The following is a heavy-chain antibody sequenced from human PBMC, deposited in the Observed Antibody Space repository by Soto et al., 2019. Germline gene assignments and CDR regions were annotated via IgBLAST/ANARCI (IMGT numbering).Heavy chain of an antibody. V-gene: IGHV4-38-2*01. D-gene: IGHD3-10*01. CDR3: AKGPQGGYYASGSFYSSVY. CDR2: IHHTGNK. J-gene: IGHJ4*02. CDR1: GFSISRGFY. Sequence: SETLSLTCAVSGFSISRGFYWGWIRQPPGKGLEWIGSIHHTGNKYHNPSLKSRVTISVDTSKNQFSLRLSSVTAADTAVYYCAKGPQGGYYASGSFYSSVYWGQGTLVTVSS.